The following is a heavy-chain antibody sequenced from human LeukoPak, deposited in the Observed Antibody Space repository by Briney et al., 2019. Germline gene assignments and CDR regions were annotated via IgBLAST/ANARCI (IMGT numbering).Heavy chain of an antibody. V-gene: IGHV4-34*01. J-gene: IGHJ2*01. CDR2: INHSGST. CDR3: AASIAAAGPYWYFDL. D-gene: IGHD6-13*01. CDR1: GGSFSGYY. Sequence: PSETLSLTCAVYGGSFSGYYWSWLRQPPGKGLEWIGEINHSGSTNYNPSLKSRVTISVDTSKNQFSLKLSSVTAADTAVYYCAASIAAAGPYWYFDLWGRGTLVTVSS.